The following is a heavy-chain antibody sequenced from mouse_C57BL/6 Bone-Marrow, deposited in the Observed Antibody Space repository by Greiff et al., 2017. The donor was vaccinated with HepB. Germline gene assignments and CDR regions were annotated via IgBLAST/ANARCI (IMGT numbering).Heavy chain of an antibody. CDR1: GFNIKDDY. CDR3: TTFGDYYAMDY. CDR2: IDPENGDT. J-gene: IGHJ4*01. Sequence: EVKLMESGAELVRPGASVKLSCTASGFNIKDDYMHWVKQRPEQGLEWIGWIDPENGDTEYASKFQGKATITADTSSNTAYLQLSSLTSEDTAVYYCTTFGDYYAMDYWGQGTSVTVSS. V-gene: IGHV14-4*01. D-gene: IGHD3-1*01.